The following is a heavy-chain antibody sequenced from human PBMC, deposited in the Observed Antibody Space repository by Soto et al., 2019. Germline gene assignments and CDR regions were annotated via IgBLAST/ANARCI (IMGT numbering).Heavy chain of an antibody. D-gene: IGHD6-13*01. CDR1: GFTFSSYG. V-gene: IGHV3-30*18. CDR2: ISYDGSNK. Sequence: QVQLVESGGGVVQPGRSLRLSCAASGFTFSSYGMHWVRQAPGQGLGWVAVISYDGSNKYYADSVKGRFTISRDNSKNTLYMQMNSLRAEDTAVYYCAKDLRLYSGYYYYGMDVWGQGTTVTVSS. CDR3: AKDLRLYSGYYYYGMDV. J-gene: IGHJ6*02.